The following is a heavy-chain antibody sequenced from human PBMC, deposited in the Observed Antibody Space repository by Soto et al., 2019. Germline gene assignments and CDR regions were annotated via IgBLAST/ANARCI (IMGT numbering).Heavy chain of an antibody. CDR1: GVSISSSSDY. CDR2: IYYSGSK. Sequence: PAGSLAPTCTVTGVSISSSSDYWGWVRQRPGKGMERNGIIYYSGSKYYNPSLKSRVTISVETSKDQFSLKLSSVTAADTAVYYCAGGYSSSWYSDYGYYYYGMDVWGQGTTVT. V-gene: IGHV4-39*01. J-gene: IGHJ6*02. CDR3: AGGYSSSWYSDYGYYYYGMDV. D-gene: IGHD6-13*01.